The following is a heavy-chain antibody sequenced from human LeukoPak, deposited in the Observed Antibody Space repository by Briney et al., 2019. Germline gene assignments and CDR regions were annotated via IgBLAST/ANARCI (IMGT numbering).Heavy chain of an antibody. J-gene: IGHJ4*02. V-gene: IGHV4-30-4*01. CDR1: GGSISSGDYY. D-gene: IGHD3-9*01. CDR2: IYYSGST. Sequence: SETLSLTCTVSGGSISSGDYYWSWIRQPPGKGLEWIGYIYYSGSTYYNPSLKSRVTISVDTSKNQFSLKLSSVTAADTAVYYCARGTPQVRYFDWLPSYYFDYWGQGTLVTVSS. CDR3: ARGTPQVRYFDWLPSYYFDY.